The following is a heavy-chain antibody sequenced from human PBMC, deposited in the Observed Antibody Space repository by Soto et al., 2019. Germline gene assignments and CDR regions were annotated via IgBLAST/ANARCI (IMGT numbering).Heavy chain of an antibody. CDR3: ARGPRKELPPSY. J-gene: IGHJ4*02. CDR2: IYSGGST. CDR1: GFTVSSNY. Sequence: EVQLVESGGGLVQPGGSLRLSCAASGFTVSSNYMSWVRQAPGKGLEWVSVIYSGGSTCYADSVKGRFTISRDNSKNTLYLQMNSLRAEDTAVYYCARGPRKELPPSYRGQGTLVTVSS. D-gene: IGHD1-26*01. V-gene: IGHV3-66*01.